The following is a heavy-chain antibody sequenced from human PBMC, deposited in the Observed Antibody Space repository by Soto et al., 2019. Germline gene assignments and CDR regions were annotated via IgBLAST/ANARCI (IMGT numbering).Heavy chain of an antibody. CDR3: ARRVYYGSGSHTHDY. Sequence: SETLSLTCAVSGGSISSSNWWSWVRQPPGKGLEWIGEIYHSGSTNYNPSLKSRVTISVDKSKNQFSLKLSSVTAADTAVYYCARRVYYGSGSHTHDYWGQGTLVTVSS. CDR1: GGSISSSNW. J-gene: IGHJ4*02. D-gene: IGHD3-10*01. CDR2: IYHSGST. V-gene: IGHV4-4*02.